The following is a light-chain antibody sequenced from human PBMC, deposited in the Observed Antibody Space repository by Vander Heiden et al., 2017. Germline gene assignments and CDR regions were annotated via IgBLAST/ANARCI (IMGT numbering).Light chain of an antibody. Sequence: SYVLTQPPSVSVAPGQTATITCGGNNIEDKTVHWYQQKPGQAPVLLVYDDSVRPSGIPERFSGSNSGHTATLTISRVEAGDEADYYCQVWDSSSDHYVFGSGTKVTVL. J-gene: IGLJ1*01. CDR3: QVWDSSSDHYV. CDR2: DDS. V-gene: IGLV3-21*02. CDR1: NIEDKT.